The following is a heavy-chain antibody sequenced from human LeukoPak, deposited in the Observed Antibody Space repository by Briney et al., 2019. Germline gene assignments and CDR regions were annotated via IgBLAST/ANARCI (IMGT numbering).Heavy chain of an antibody. CDR2: IDIYSTNT. Sequence: QTGGSLRLSCATSGFTFSTYAMTWVRQAPGKGLEWVSAIDIYSTNTNYADSVKGRFTISRDNSKNTLYLQMNSLRGEDTAIYYCARDYKADFWGQGTLVTVSS. J-gene: IGHJ4*02. D-gene: IGHD3-10*01. V-gene: IGHV3-23*05. CDR1: GFTFSTYA. CDR3: ARDYKADF.